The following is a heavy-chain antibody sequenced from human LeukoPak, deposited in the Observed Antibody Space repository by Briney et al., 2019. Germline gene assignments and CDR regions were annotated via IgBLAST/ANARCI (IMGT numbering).Heavy chain of an antibody. J-gene: IGHJ4*02. Sequence: SETLSLTCTVSGGSISSNTQNWGWIRQPPGKGPEWLGSIYYSGSTYYNPSLKSRVTISADTSKNQFSLKQSSVTAADTALYYNARHHSEEVGPFFDYWGQGILVTVSS. V-gene: IGHV4-39*01. CDR1: GGSISSNTQN. D-gene: IGHD4-11*01. CDR3: ARHHSEEVGPFFDY. CDR2: IYYSGST.